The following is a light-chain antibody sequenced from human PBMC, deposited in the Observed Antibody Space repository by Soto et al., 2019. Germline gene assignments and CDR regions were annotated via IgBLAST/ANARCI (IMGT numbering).Light chain of an antibody. J-gene: IGKJ2*01. CDR3: QQYDIGPPYS. CDR2: GAC. Sequence: VLTQSPATLSLSPGERAALSCRASQSVSTLLAAYQQKPCGRARVLIYGACKWATDIPAMFSGNGSGTEFTVPIKSLQSEDFDIYHCQQYDIGPPYSSGEGTK. V-gene: IGKV3D-15*01. CDR1: QSVSTL.